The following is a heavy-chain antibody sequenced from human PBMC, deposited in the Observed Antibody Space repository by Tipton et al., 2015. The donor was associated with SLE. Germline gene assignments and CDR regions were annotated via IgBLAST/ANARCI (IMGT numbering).Heavy chain of an antibody. D-gene: IGHD6-19*01. V-gene: IGHV4-4*08. CDR3: ARERAVAGDYSYMDV. Sequence: TLSLTCAVYGGSTSDTNWSWIRQPPGKGREWIGYISTSGSTFYNPSLKSRVTISIDTSKKQFSLNLSSVTAADTAVYYCARERAVAGDYSYMDVWGKGTTVTVSS. CDR1: GGSTSDTN. J-gene: IGHJ6*03. CDR2: ISTSGST.